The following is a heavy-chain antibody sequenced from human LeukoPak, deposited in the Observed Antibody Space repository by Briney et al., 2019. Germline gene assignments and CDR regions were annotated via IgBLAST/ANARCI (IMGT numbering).Heavy chain of an antibody. CDR3: ARGSSSSNRNAMDV. J-gene: IGHJ6*02. CDR2: ISSDGSST. Sequence: AGGPVRLSCAASGFTFSSYWMHWVRQGPGKGLVWVSRISSDGSSTTYADSVKGRFTISRDNAKNTLYLQMNSLRAEDTAVYYCARGSSSSNRNAMDVWGQGTTVTVS. V-gene: IGHV3-74*01. CDR1: GFTFSSYW. D-gene: IGHD6-6*01.